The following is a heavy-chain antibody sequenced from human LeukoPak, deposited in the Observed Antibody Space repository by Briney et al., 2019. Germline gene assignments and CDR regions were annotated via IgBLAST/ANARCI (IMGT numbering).Heavy chain of an antibody. J-gene: IGHJ3*02. CDR1: GFTFSDYY. Sequence: GVSLRFSCAASGFTFSDYYMIWMRQGPGKGLEWVSYISSSGSTIYYADSVKGRFTISRDNATNSLYLQMNSLRAEDTAVYYCLNDDGDAFDIWGQGTMVTVFS. CDR2: ISSSGSTI. V-gene: IGHV3-11*01. D-gene: IGHD1-1*01. CDR3: LNDDGDAFDI.